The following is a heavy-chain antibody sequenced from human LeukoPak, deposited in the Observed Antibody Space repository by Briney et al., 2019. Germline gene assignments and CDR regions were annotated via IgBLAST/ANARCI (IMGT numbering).Heavy chain of an antibody. CDR1: GDSVSSNSAA. CDR3: ARGATRLLWFGELSKDDAFDI. D-gene: IGHD3-10*01. V-gene: IGHV6-1*01. CDR2: TYYRSKWYN. Sequence: SRTLSLTCAISGDSVSSNSAAWNWIRQSPSRGLEWLGRTYYRSKWYNDYAVSVKSRITINPDTSKNQFSLQLNSVTPEDTAVYYCARGATRLLWFGELSKDDAFDIWGQGTMVTVSS. J-gene: IGHJ3*02.